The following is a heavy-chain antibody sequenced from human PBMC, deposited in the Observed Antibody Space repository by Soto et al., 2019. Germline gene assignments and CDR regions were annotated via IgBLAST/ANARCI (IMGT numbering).Heavy chain of an antibody. V-gene: IGHV4-59*01. J-gene: IGHJ4*02. CDR1: ADSFSKYY. Sequence: ETLSLTCSVSADSFSKYYWTWIRQPPGEGLEWIGYIYFNGNTNYNPSLKGRVTISIDTSKKQFSLNLSSVTAADTAVYYCASVTFGGVVLAHWGQGTLVTVSS. CDR3: ASVTFGGVVLAH. D-gene: IGHD3-16*01. CDR2: IYFNGNT.